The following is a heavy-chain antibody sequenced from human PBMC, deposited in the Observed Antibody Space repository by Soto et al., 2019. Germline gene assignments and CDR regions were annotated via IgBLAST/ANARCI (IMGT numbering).Heavy chain of an antibody. CDR1: GFTFTTYS. D-gene: IGHD6-13*01. CDR2: ISSSSTYI. CDR3: ARDPGSRGNYYLDL. Sequence: GGSLRLSCEASGFTFTTYSLNWVRQVPGKGLEWVSSISSSSTYIYYSDSVRGRFTISRDNAKNSLYLQMNSLRAEDTAVYYCARDPGSRGNYYLDLWGQGTLVTVS. J-gene: IGHJ4*02. V-gene: IGHV3-21*01.